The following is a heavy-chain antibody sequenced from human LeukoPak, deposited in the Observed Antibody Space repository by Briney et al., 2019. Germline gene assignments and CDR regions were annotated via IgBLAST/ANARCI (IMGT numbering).Heavy chain of an antibody. D-gene: IGHD5-24*01. Sequence: SETLSLTCTVSGGSISSSSYYWGWIRQPPGKGLEWIGSLYSSGSTYYNPSLKSRVTISVDTSKNQFSLKLSSVTAADTAVYYCARASRDGYRDYWGQGTLVTLPS. CDR2: LYSSGST. CDR1: GGSISSSSYY. CDR3: ARASRDGYRDY. J-gene: IGHJ4*02. V-gene: IGHV4-39*07.